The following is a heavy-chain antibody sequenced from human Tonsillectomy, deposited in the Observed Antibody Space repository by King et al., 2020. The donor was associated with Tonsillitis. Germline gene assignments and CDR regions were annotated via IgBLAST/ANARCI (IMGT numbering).Heavy chain of an antibody. J-gene: IGHJ6*03. CDR2: IYYSGST. CDR1: GGSISSDY. D-gene: IGHD3-22*01. CDR3: ARRRYYYDISDYHYYYSMDV. Sequence: VQLQESGPGLVKPSETLSLTCTVSGGSISSDYWSWIRQPPGKGLEWIGYIYYSGSTNYNPSLKSRVTMSVDTSKNQFSLKLSSVTAADTAVYYCARRRYYYDISDYHYYYSMDVWGKGTTVTVSS. V-gene: IGHV4-59*08.